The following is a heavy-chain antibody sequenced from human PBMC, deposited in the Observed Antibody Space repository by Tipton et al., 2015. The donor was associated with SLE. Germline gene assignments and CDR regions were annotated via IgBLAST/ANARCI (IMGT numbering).Heavy chain of an antibody. J-gene: IGHJ4*02. CDR2: IYYSGST. Sequence: TLSLTCTVSGGSISGHYLSWIRQPPGKGLEWIGYIYYSGSTNYNPSLKSRVTISVDTSKNHFSLKLSSVTVADTAVYYCARESGYDWGDFDYWGQGTLVTVSS. V-gene: IGHV4-59*11. D-gene: IGHD5-12*01. CDR3: ARESGYDWGDFDY. CDR1: GGSISGHY.